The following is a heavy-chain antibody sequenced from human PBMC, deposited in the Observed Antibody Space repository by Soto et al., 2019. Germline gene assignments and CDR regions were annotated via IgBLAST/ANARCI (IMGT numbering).Heavy chain of an antibody. D-gene: IGHD2-8*01. J-gene: IGHJ3*02. Sequence: PGGSLRLSCAASGLTFINAWMNWVRQAPGKGLEWVGRIKSKNDGGATEYSATVKDRFTISRDDSKDTLYLQMNSLKTEDTAVYYCTTDAQWGIWGQGTMVTVSS. CDR3: TTDAQWGI. CDR1: GLTFINAW. V-gene: IGHV3-15*07. CDR2: IKSKNDGGAT.